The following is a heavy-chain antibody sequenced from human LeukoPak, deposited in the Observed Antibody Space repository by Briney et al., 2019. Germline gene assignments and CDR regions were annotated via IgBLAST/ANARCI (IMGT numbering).Heavy chain of an antibody. CDR2: LQQDGGGK. CDR1: VSTLSTYW. CDR3: ARETRGAVGSF. D-gene: IGHD6-19*01. V-gene: IGHV3-7*05. J-gene: IGHJ4*02. Sequence: GGSLRLSCAASVSTLSTYWMTCLRQTPGKGLQWVASLQQDGGGKYYVDSVKGRFTISRDSADNSLYLQMNSLRAEDTAVYYCARETRGAVGSFWGQGTLVTVSS.